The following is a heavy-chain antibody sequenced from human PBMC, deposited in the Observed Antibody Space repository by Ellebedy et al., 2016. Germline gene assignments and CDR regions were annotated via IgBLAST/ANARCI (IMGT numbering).Heavy chain of an antibody. V-gene: IGHV4-34*01. J-gene: IGHJ4*02. CDR2: INHSGST. CDR3: ARRTPRGYFDY. Sequence: SETLSLXCAVYGGSFSGYYWSWIRQPPGKGLEWIGEINHSGSTNYNPPLKSRVTISVDTSKNQFSLKLSSVTAADTAVYYCARRTPRGYFDYWGQGTLVTVSS. D-gene: IGHD3-10*01. CDR1: GGSFSGYY.